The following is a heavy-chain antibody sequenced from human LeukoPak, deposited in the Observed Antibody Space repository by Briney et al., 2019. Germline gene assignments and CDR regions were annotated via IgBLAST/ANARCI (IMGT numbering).Heavy chain of an antibody. Sequence: PSETLSLTCTVSGGSISSYYWSWIRQPPGKGLEWIGYIYYSGSTNYNPSLKSRVTISVDTSKNQFSLKLSSVTAADTAVYYCARHVSSTTDYNWFDPWGQGTLVTVSS. CDR3: ARHVSSTTDYNWFDP. D-gene: IGHD2-2*01. CDR2: IYYSGST. J-gene: IGHJ5*02. CDR1: GGSISSYY. V-gene: IGHV4-59*08.